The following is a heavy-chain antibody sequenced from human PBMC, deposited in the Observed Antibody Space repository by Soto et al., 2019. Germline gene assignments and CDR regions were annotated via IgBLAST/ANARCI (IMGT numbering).Heavy chain of an antibody. V-gene: IGHV3-66*01. J-gene: IGHJ6*03. CDR2: TFSGGST. CDR3: ARAGVYSSANMDV. Sequence: EVQLVESGGGLVQPGGSLRVSCAASGLTVSNHSMNWVRQAPGKGLEWVSITFSGGSTYYADSVKGRFTISRDNSKNTLHLQMNSLTAEDTAVYYCARAGVYSSANMDVWSKGATVTVSS. CDR1: GLTVSNHS. D-gene: IGHD6-25*01.